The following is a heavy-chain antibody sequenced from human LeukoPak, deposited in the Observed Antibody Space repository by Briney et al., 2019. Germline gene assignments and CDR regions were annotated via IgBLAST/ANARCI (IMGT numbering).Heavy chain of an antibody. D-gene: IGHD6-19*01. CDR3: ATGYSSGWY. J-gene: IGHJ4*02. V-gene: IGHV3-11*01. CDR1: GFTFRSYA. CDR2: ISSGGITI. Sequence: GGSLRLSCAASGFTFRSYAMSWIRQAPGKGLEWVSYISSGGITIYYADSVKGRFTISRDNAKNSLYLQMNSLRAEDTAVYYCATGYSSGWYWGQGTLVTVSS.